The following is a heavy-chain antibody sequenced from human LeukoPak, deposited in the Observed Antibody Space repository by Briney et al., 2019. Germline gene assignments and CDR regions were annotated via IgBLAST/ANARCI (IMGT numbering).Heavy chain of an antibody. CDR2: VNGYNGNT. D-gene: IGHD3-3*01. CDR1: GYSFTNYG. CDR3: ARAPDDYDFWSGPFDY. J-gene: IGHJ4*02. V-gene: IGHV1-18*01. Sequence: ASVKVSCKASGYSFTNYGISWVRQAPGQGLEWVGWVNGYNGNTNYAQKVQDRVTMTTDTSTSTAYMELRSLRSDDTAVYYCARAPDDYDFWSGPFDYWGRGTLVTVSS.